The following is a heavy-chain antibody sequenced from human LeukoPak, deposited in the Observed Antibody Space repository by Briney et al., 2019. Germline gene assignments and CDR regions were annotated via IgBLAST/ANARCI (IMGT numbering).Heavy chain of an antibody. CDR3: AKDWSTYYYDCSSY. Sequence: GGSLRLSCAASGFTFSSYGMSWVRQAPGKGLEWGSVISGSGGSTYYADSVKGRFTISRDNSKNTLYLQMNSLRAEDTAVYYCAKDWSTYYYDCSSYWGQGTLVTVSS. J-gene: IGHJ4*02. V-gene: IGHV3-23*01. D-gene: IGHD3-22*01. CDR1: GFTFSSYG. CDR2: ISGSGGST.